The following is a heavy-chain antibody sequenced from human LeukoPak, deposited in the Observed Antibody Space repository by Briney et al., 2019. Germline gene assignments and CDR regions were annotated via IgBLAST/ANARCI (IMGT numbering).Heavy chain of an antibody. CDR2: INPNSGGT. CDR1: GYTFTGYY. Sequence: GASVKVSCKASGYTFTGYYMHWVRQAPGQGLEWMGWINPNSGGTNYAQKFQGRVTMTRDTSISTAYMELSRLRSDDTAVYYCARAIYGSGSHNWFDPWGQGTLVTVSS. CDR3: ARAIYGSGSHNWFDP. D-gene: IGHD3-10*01. V-gene: IGHV1-2*02. J-gene: IGHJ5*02.